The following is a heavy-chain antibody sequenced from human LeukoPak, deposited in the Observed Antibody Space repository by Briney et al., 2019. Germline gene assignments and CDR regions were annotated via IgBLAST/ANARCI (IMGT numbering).Heavy chain of an antibody. V-gene: IGHV1-2*02. CDR1: GYTFTGYY. Sequence: APVKVSCKASGYTFTGYYMHWVRQAPGQGLEWMGWINPNSGGTNYAQKFQGRVTMTRDTSISTAYMELSRLRSDDTAVYYCARDGSSGYDAFDIWGQGTMVTVSS. J-gene: IGHJ3*02. CDR2: INPNSGGT. D-gene: IGHD3-22*01. CDR3: ARDGSSGYDAFDI.